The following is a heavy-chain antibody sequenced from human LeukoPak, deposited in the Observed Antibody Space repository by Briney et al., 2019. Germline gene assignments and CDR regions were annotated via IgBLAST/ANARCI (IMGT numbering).Heavy chain of an antibody. CDR3: ASALRSSGWYGPGG. D-gene: IGHD6-19*01. V-gene: IGHV3-66*01. CDR2: IYSSGDT. J-gene: IGHJ4*02. Sequence: GGSLRLSCTASGFSVSSNIMSWVRQAPGKGLECVSFIYSSGDTYYADSVRGRFTISRDKSKNTLYLQMNSLRDEDAAVYYCASALRSSGWYGPGGWGQGTLVTVSS. CDR1: GFSVSSNI.